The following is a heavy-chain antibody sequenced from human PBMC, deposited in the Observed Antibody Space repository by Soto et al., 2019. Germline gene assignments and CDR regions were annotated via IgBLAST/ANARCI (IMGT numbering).Heavy chain of an antibody. CDR3: ARHRKDIVVVPSFDY. Sequence: SETLSLTCTVSGGSISSYYWSWIRQPPGKGLEWIGYIYYSGSTNYNPSLQSRGTKSVETSKNQFSLKLSYVTAADTAVYYCARHRKDIVVVPSFDYWGQGTLVTVSS. V-gene: IGHV4-59*08. CDR2: IYYSGST. CDR1: GGSISSYY. D-gene: IGHD2-2*01. J-gene: IGHJ4*02.